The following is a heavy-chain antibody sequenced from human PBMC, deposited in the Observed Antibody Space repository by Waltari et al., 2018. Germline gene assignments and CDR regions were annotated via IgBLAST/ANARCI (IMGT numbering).Heavy chain of an antibody. V-gene: IGHV3-66*02. D-gene: IGHD3-22*01. CDR2: IYSDGYT. CDR1: GFTVSNNY. Sequence: EVQLAESGGGLVQPGGSLRISCAASGFTVSNNYMSWVRQAPGKGLEWVSLIYSDGYTQYADSVKGRFTISRDNSKNTLYLQMNSLRVEDTAVYYCARNPRYDSPDWGQGTLVTVSS. CDR3: ARNPRYDSPD. J-gene: IGHJ4*02.